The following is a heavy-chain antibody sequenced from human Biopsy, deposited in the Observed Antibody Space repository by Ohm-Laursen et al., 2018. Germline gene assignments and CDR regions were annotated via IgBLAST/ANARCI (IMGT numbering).Heavy chain of an antibody. CDR1: GDTFTTSA. J-gene: IGHJ6*02. CDR2: IIPILGTV. V-gene: IGHV1-69*04. CDR3: ASGNIGGVGLDV. Sequence: ASVKVSCKSSGDTFTTSAISWVRQVPGQGLDWMGRIIPILGTVDYGQNFQGRVTIRADTSTTFLELTSLRYAGTAVYYCASGNIGGVGLDVWGLGTTVTVSS. D-gene: IGHD3-10*01.